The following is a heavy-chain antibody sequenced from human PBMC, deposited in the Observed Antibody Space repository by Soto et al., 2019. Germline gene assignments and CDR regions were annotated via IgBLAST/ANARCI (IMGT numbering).Heavy chain of an antibody. CDR2: IYYSGST. D-gene: IGHD6-19*01. J-gene: IGHJ6*02. Sequence: PSETLSLTCTVSGGSISSYYWSWIRQPPGKGLEWIGYIYYSGSTNYNPSLKSRVTISVDTSKNQFSLKLSSVTAAGYAVYYCARERRGLVLVGYYYYGMDVWGQGTTVTVSS. CDR1: GGSISSYY. V-gene: IGHV4-59*01. CDR3: ARERRGLVLVGYYYYGMDV.